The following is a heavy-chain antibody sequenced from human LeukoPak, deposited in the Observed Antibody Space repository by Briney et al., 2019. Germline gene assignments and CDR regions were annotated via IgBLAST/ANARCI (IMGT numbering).Heavy chain of an antibody. CDR1: GFTFSSYW. CDR2: INSDGSST. Sequence: PGGSLRLSCAASGFTFSSYWMHWVRQAPGKGLVWVSRINSDGSSTSYADSVKGRFTISRDNAKNTLYLQMNSLRAEDTAVYYCARGADVNWSYCSGGSCYSRSFDYWGQGTLVTVSS. D-gene: IGHD2-15*01. J-gene: IGHJ4*02. CDR3: ARGADVNWSYCSGGSCYSRSFDY. V-gene: IGHV3-74*01.